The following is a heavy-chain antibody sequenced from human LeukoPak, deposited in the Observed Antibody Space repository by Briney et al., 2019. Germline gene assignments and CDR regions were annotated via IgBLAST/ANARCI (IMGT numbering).Heavy chain of an antibody. Sequence: PGRSLRLSCAASGLTFSSYGMHWVRQAPGKGLEWVAVIWYDGSNKYYADSVKGRFTISRDNSKNTLYLQMNSLRAEDTAVYYCARDRSVTTLYYFDYWGQGTLVTVSS. J-gene: IGHJ4*02. CDR3: ARDRSVTTLYYFDY. CDR2: IWYDGSNK. CDR1: GLTFSSYG. D-gene: IGHD4-17*01. V-gene: IGHV3-33*01.